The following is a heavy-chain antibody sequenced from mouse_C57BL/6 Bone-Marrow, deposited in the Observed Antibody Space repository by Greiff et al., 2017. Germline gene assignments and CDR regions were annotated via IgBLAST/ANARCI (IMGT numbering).Heavy chain of an antibody. V-gene: IGHV1-64*01. CDR3: ARWPYYFDY. CDR1: GYTFTSYW. J-gene: IGHJ2*01. Sequence: QVQLKQSGAELVKPGASVKLSCKASGYTFTSYWLHWVKQRPGQGLEWLGMIHPNSGSTNYNEKFKSKATLTVDKSSSTAYMQLSILTSEDSAVYYCARWPYYFDYWGQGTTLTVAS. CDR2: IHPNSGST.